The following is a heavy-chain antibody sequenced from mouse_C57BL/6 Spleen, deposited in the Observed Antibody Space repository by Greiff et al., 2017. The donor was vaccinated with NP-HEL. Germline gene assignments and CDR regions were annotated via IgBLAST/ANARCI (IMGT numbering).Heavy chain of an antibody. Sequence: GQGLEWIGMIHPNSGSTNYNEKFKSKATLTVDKSSSTAYMQLSSLTSEDSAVYYCADGGLYFDYWGKGTTLTVSS. CDR3: ADGGLYFDY. V-gene: IGHV1-64*01. CDR2: IHPNSGST. J-gene: IGHJ2*01.